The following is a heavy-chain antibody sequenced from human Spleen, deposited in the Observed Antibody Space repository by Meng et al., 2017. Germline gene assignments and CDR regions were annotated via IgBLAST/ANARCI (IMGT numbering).Heavy chain of an antibody. V-gene: IGHV4-31*03. CDR1: GGSISSGGYY. CDR2: IYYSGST. D-gene: IGHD3-22*01. CDR3: ARFHSSGYYPFDH. J-gene: IGHJ4*02. Sequence: QVQLQESGPGLAKPSQTLSLTCTVSGGSISSGGYYWSWIRQHPGKGLEWIGYIYYSGSTYYNPSLKSRVTISVDTSKNQFSLKLSSVTAADTAVYYCARFHSSGYYPFDHWGQGTLVTVSS.